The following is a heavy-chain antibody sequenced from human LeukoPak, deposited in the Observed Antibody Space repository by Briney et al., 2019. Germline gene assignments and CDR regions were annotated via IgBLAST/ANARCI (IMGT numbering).Heavy chain of an antibody. Sequence: GASAKVSCKASGYTFSSYYLLWVRQAPGQGLEWMGMINPSGGSTTYAQEFQGRVTLTRDTSTSTVYMEVRSLRSDDTAVYYCARYGAAFGPIDYWGQGTLVTASS. J-gene: IGHJ4*02. CDR3: ARYGAAFGPIDY. V-gene: IGHV1-46*01. CDR1: GYTFSSYY. D-gene: IGHD3-10*01. CDR2: INPSGGST.